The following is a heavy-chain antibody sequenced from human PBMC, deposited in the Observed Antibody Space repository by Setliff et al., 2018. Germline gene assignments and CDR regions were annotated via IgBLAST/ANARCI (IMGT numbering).Heavy chain of an antibody. CDR2: INPSSGRT. J-gene: IGHJ6*03. Sequence: GASVKVSCKASGYTFTSHYMHWVRQAPGLGLEWMGTINPSSGRTSYAQKFQGRVTMTRDTSTSTVYMDMSSLRSEDTAVYYCAREFTRYYNFWSAHRYYMDVWGKGTTVTVSS. CDR1: GYTFTSHY. D-gene: IGHD3-3*01. V-gene: IGHV1-46*01. CDR3: AREFTRYYNFWSAHRYYMDV.